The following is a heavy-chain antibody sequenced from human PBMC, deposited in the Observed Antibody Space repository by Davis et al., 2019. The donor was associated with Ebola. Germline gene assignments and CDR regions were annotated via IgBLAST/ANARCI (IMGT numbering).Heavy chain of an antibody. CDR3: ARDGTTPGYYGMDV. D-gene: IGHD2-15*01. CDR1: GFTFSDYY. CDR2: ISSSGGTI. J-gene: IGHJ6*02. V-gene: IGHV3-11*01. Sequence: GESLKISCAASGFTFSDYYMSWIRQAPGKGLEWVSYISSSGGTIYYTDSVKGRFTISRDNAKNSLYLQMNSLRAEDTAVYYCARDGTTPGYYGMDVWGQGTTVTVSS.